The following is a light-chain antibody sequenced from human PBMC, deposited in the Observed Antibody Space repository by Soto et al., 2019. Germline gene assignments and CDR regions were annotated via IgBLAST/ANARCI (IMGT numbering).Light chain of an antibody. V-gene: IGLV2-14*01. CDR1: SSDVGGYNY. CDR2: DVS. CDR3: SSDTSSSTLR. J-gene: IGLJ3*02. Sequence: QSALTQPASVSGSPGQSITISCTGTSSDVGGYNYVSWYQQHPGKAPKLMIYDVSKRPSGVSNRFSGSNSGNTASLTISGLQAEEDADYYCSSDTSSSTLRFGGGTQLTVL.